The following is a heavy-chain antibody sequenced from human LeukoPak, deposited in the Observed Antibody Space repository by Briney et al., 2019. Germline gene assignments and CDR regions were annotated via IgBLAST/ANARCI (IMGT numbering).Heavy chain of an antibody. J-gene: IGHJ4*02. CDR1: GFTFSSYW. CDR3: TRDRYPAARESDY. Sequence: GSLRLSCAASGFTFSSYWMHWVRQAPGKGLVWVSRIDTDGSDTSYADSVKGRFTISRDNAKNTLYLQMNSLRGEDTAVYYCTRDRYPAARESDYWGQGTLVTVSS. CDR2: IDTDGSDT. V-gene: IGHV3-74*01. D-gene: IGHD2-2*01.